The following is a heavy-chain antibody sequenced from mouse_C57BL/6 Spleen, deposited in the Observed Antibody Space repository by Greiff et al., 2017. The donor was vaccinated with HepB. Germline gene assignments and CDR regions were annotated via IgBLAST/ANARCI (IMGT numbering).Heavy chain of an antibody. J-gene: IGHJ1*03. Sequence: QVQLQQPGAELVRPGSSVKLSCKASGYTFTSYWMHWVKQRPIQGLEWIGNIDPSDSETHYNQKFKDKATLTVDKSSSTAYMQLSSLTSEDSAVYYCARSRIYYYGSSHWYFDVWGTGTTVTVSS. D-gene: IGHD1-1*01. CDR1: GYTFTSYW. V-gene: IGHV1-52*01. CDR3: ARSRIYYYGSSHWYFDV. CDR2: IDPSDSET.